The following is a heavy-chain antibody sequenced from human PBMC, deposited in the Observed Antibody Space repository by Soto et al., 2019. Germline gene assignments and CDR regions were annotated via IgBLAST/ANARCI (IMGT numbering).Heavy chain of an antibody. D-gene: IGHD6-13*01. Sequence: QVQLVESGGGMVQPGRSLRLSCAASGFTFSNYGMHWVRQAPGKGLEWVAVISYDGNNKYYANSVKGRFTFSRDNSKNTLYLQMNSLRAEDTAVYYCARALATSWYDIDYWGQGTLVTVSS. V-gene: IGHV3-30*03. CDR2: ISYDGNNK. J-gene: IGHJ4*02. CDR1: GFTFSNYG. CDR3: ARALATSWYDIDY.